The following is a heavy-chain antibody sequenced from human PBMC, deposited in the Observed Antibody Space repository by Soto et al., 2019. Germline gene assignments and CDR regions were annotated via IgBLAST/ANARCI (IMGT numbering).Heavy chain of an antibody. Sequence: SETLSLTCTVSGAYITSDSYYWAWIRQPPGKGLEWIGSIYFSGSTYYNSALKSRLAISIDMSKNQFSLNLSSVTDADTAVYYCARHLSESGYDLNYWGQGTPVTVSS. CDR3: ARHLSESGYDLNY. D-gene: IGHD5-12*01. V-gene: IGHV4-39*01. CDR1: GAYITSDSYY. CDR2: IYFSGST. J-gene: IGHJ4*02.